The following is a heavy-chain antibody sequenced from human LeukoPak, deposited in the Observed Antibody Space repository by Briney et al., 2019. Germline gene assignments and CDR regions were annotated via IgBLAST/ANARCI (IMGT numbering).Heavy chain of an antibody. J-gene: IGHJ4*02. Sequence: ASVKVSCKASGGTFSSYAISWVRQAPGQGLEWMGGIIPIFGTANYAQKFQGRVTMTTDTSTSTAYMELRSLRSDDTAVYYCARGTYFDYWGQGTLVTVSS. V-gene: IGHV1-69*05. CDR2: IIPIFGTA. CDR3: ARGTYFDY. CDR1: GGTFSSYA. D-gene: IGHD2-8*01.